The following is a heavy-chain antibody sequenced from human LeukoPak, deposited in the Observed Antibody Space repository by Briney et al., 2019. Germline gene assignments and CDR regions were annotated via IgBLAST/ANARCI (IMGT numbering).Heavy chain of an antibody. J-gene: IGHJ4*02. V-gene: IGHV1-69*13. Sequence: SVKVSCKASGGTFSSYAISWVRQAPGQGLEWMGGIIPIFGTANYAQKLQGRVTITADESTSTAYMELSSLRSEDTAVYYCARGRITIFGVVLYYFDYWGQGTLVTVSS. D-gene: IGHD3-3*01. CDR2: IIPIFGTA. CDR3: ARGRITIFGVVLYYFDY. CDR1: GGTFSSYA.